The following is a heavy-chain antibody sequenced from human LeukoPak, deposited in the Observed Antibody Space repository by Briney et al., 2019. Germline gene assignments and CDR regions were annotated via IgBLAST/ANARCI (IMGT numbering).Heavy chain of an antibody. CDR3: AELGITMIGGV. CDR2: ISSSSSTI. V-gene: IGHV3-48*03. D-gene: IGHD3-10*02. CDR1: GFTFSSYE. J-gene: IGHJ6*03. Sequence: GALRLSCAASGFTFSSYEMNWVRQAPGKGLEWVSYISSSSSTIYYADSVKGRFTISRDNAKNSLYLQMNSLRAEDTAVYYCAELGITMIGGVWGKGTTVTVSS.